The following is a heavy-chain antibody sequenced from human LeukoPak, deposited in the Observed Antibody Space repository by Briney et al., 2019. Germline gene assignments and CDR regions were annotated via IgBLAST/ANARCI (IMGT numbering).Heavy chain of an antibody. CDR3: AKDYYYGSGSYYTEFDY. Sequence: GGSLRLSCAASEFSFSSYWMSWVRQAPGKGLEWVANIRQDGGEKYYLDSVKGRFTISRDNSKNTLYLQMNSLRAEDTAVFYCAKDYYYGSGSYYTEFDYWGQGTLVTVSS. V-gene: IGHV3-7*03. J-gene: IGHJ4*02. CDR1: EFSFSSYW. CDR2: IRQDGGEK. D-gene: IGHD3-10*01.